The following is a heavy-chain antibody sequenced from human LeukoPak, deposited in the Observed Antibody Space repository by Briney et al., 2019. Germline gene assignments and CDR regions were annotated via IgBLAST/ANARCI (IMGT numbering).Heavy chain of an antibody. CDR2: IYSGGST. CDR1: GFTDSISL. J-gene: IGHJ4*02. V-gene: IGHV3-66*01. Sequence: GGSLRLSCRASGFTDSISLISWVRQAPGKGLDWVSLIYSGGSTYYADSVKGRFTISRDNSKNTLYLQMNSLIAEDTAVYYCARVPYTWYLDYWGQGALVTVSS. CDR3: ARVPYTWYLDY.